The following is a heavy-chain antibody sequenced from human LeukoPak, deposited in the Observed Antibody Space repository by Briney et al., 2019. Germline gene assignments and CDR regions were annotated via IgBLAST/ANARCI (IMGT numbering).Heavy chain of an antibody. J-gene: IGHJ4*02. CDR3: ARASDSTGYPQLPFDY. D-gene: IGHD3-22*01. CDR2: FSGVGGGGST. Sequence: GGSLRLSCAASGFIFSSYAMSWVRQAPGKGLEWVSGFSGVGGGGSTFYADSVKGRFTISRDNSKSTLYLQMNSLRDEDTALYYCARASDSTGYPQLPFDYWGQGTLVSVSS. V-gene: IGHV3-23*01. CDR1: GFIFSSYA.